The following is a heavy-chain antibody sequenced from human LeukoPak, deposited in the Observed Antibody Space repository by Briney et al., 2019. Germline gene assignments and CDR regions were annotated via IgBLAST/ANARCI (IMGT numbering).Heavy chain of an antibody. CDR2: VYYGRTT. J-gene: IGHJ4*02. CDR3: ARSPPGIRWLQFYFDY. CDR1: AASISSSSHH. D-gene: IGHD5-24*01. Sequence: SETLSPTCTVSAASISSSSHHWGWIRQSPGKGPEWIGSVYYGRTTYYSPSLDSRVTISLDTSKNQFSLKLSSVTAADTAVYYCARSPPGIRWLQFYFDYWGQGTLVTVSS. V-gene: IGHV4-39*07.